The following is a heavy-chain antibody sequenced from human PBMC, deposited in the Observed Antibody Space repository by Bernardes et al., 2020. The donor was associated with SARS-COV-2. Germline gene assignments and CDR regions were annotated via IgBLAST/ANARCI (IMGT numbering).Heavy chain of an antibody. V-gene: IGHV3-48*03. Sequence: GSLRLSCAASGFTFSSYEMNWVRQAPGKGLEWVSYISSSGSTIYYADSVKGRFTISRDNAKNSLYLQMNSLRAEDTAVYYCASGGSHIYYYYYYGMDVWGRGTTVTVSS. CDR3: ASGGSHIYYYYYYGMDV. J-gene: IGHJ6*02. CDR2: ISSSGSTI. CDR1: GFTFSSYE. D-gene: IGHD1-26*01.